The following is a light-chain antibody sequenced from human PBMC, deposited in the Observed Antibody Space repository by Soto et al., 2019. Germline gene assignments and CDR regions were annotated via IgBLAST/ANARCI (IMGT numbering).Light chain of an antibody. J-gene: IGLJ1*01. CDR2: DVS. CDR3: YSYTTSSTYV. V-gene: IGLV2-14*01. CDR1: SSDVGGYNY. Sequence: QSALTQPDSVSGSPGQSITISCTGTSSDVGGYNYVSWYQQHPAKVPKLMIYDVSNRPSGVSDRFSGSKSGNTASLTISGLQAEDEADYYCYSYTTSSTYVFGTGTKVTVL.